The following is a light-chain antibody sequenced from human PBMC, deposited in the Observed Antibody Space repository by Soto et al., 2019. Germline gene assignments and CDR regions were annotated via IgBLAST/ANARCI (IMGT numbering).Light chain of an antibody. CDR2: GAS. CDR3: HQRQSWPRT. V-gene: IGKV3-20*01. Sequence: EIVLTQSPGTLSLSPGERATLSCRASQSVSSSYLAWYQQKPGQAPRLLIYGASGRATGIPARFSASGTGTDFTLTISDVQPEDFAVYYCHQRQSWPRTFGQGTKVDIK. J-gene: IGKJ1*01. CDR1: QSVSSSY.